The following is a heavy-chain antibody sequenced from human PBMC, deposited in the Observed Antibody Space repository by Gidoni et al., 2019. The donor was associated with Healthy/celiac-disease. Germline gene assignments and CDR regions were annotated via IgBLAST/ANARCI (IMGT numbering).Heavy chain of an antibody. CDR1: GGSISSYY. CDR2: IYYSGST. J-gene: IGHJ4*02. V-gene: IGHV4-59*01. Sequence: VQLQESGPGLVKPSETLSLTCTVSGGSISSYYWSWIRQPPGKGLEWIGYIYYSGSTNYNPSLKSRVTISVDTSKNQFSLKLSSVTAADTAVYYCARVAAAGIPLDYWGQGTLVTVSS. D-gene: IGHD6-13*01. CDR3: ARVAAAGIPLDY.